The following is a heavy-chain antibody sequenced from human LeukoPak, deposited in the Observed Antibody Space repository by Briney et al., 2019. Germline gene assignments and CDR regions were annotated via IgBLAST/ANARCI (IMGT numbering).Heavy chain of an antibody. J-gene: IGHJ3*02. D-gene: IGHD6-13*01. CDR2: IKQDRSEK. Sequence: PGGSLRLSCAASGFTFTNYWMSWVRQAPGKGLELVANIKQDRSEKYYVDSVKGRFTISRDNSQSTLYLHMNSLSTEDTALYYCARAIRAPGTPENAFDIWGQGTMVTVSS. CDR1: GFTFTNYW. V-gene: IGHV3-7*01. CDR3: ARAIRAPGTPENAFDI.